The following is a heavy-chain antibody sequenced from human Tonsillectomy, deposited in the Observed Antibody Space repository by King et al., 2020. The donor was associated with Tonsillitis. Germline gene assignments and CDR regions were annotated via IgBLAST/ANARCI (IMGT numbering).Heavy chain of an antibody. CDR1: GFSFRNYG. J-gene: IGHJ6*02. D-gene: IGHD6-13*01. CDR3: AKEIAAAGDSYYSYGMDV. CDR2: IPYDGSNK. V-gene: IGHV3-30*18. Sequence: QLVQSGGGVVQPGRSLRLSCAASGFSFRNYGIHWVRQAPGKGLEWVAIIPYDGSNKYYADSVKGRLTVSRDNSKNTLYLQMNSLRGEDTAVYYCAKEIAAAGDSYYSYGMDVWGQGTAVTVSS.